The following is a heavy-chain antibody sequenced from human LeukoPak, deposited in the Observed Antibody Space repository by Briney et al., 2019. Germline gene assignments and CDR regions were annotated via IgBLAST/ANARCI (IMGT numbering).Heavy chain of an antibody. D-gene: IGHD1-1*01. CDR2: IYTSGNT. CDR1: GGSISSYY. V-gene: IGHV4-4*07. Sequence: PSETLSLTCTVSGGSISSYYWNWIRQPAGKGLEWIGRIYTSGNTNYNPSLKTRVTMSVDTSKNQFSLKLTSVTAADTAVYYCARERASHWNDGWFDPWGQGTLVTVSS. J-gene: IGHJ5*02. CDR3: ARERASHWNDGWFDP.